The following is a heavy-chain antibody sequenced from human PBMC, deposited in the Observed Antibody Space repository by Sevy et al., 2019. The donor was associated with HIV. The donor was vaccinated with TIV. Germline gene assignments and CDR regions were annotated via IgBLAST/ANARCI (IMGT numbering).Heavy chain of an antibody. Sequence: ASVKVSCKATGYIFTSYGISWVRQAPGQGLEWMGGISPYKGSTKFAQKFQGRVTMTTDTSTLTAYMELRSLRYDDTAVYYCARDRDDDYLWGTFPYRDCWGQGTLVTVSS. D-gene: IGHD3-16*01. CDR3: ARDRDDDYLWGTFPYRDC. CDR1: GYIFTSYG. CDR2: ISPYKGST. V-gene: IGHV1-18*01. J-gene: IGHJ4*02.